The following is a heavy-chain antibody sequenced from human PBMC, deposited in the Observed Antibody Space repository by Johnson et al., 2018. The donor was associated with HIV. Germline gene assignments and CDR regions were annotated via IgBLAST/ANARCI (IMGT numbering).Heavy chain of an antibody. J-gene: IGHJ3*02. D-gene: IGHD6-6*01. CDR1: GFTVSSNY. V-gene: IGHV3-66*02. Sequence: MLLVESGGGVVQPGGSLRLSCAASGFTVSSNYMSWVRQAPGKGLEWVSVIYSGGSRYYADSVTGRFTISRDNSKKTLYLQMKSLRAEDTAVYYCARAGIAARPPTRPPDAFDIWGQGTMVTVSS. CDR3: ARAGIAARPPTRPPDAFDI. CDR2: IYSGGSR.